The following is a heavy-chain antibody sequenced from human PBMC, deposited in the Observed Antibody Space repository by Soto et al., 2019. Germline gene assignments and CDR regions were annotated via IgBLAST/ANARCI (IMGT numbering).Heavy chain of an antibody. J-gene: IGHJ3*02. CDR2: IYPGDSDT. Sequence: GESLKISCKGSGYSFTSYWIGWVRQMPGKGLEWMGIIYPGDSDTRYSPSFQGQVTISADKSISTAYLQWSSLKASDTAMYYCAIKYCSSTSCYSDAFDIWGQGXMVTV. CDR3: AIKYCSSTSCYSDAFDI. V-gene: IGHV5-51*01. CDR1: GYSFTSYW. D-gene: IGHD2-2*01.